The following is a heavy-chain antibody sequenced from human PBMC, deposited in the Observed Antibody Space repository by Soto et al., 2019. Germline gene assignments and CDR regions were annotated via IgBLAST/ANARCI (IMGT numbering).Heavy chain of an antibody. J-gene: IGHJ5*02. Sequence: PSETLSLTCTVSGGSISTSVHYWAWIRQPPGKGLEWMGTIYNNGDTYYNSSLKGQITMFVDTSKNVFSLRSDDTAVYYCARDRCSTSCYSRWFDPWGQGTLVTVSS. CDR3: ARDRCSTSCYSRWFDP. D-gene: IGHD2-2*01. V-gene: IGHV4-39*07. CDR1: GGSISTSVHY. CDR2: IYNNGDT.